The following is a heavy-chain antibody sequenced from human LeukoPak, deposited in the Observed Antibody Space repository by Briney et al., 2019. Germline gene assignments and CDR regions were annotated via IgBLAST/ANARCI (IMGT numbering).Heavy chain of an antibody. Sequence: GGSLRLSCAASGFTVSSNHMTWVRQAPGKGLEWVSVIYSGGNTYYADSVKGRFTISRDDSKNTVFLQMSSLRAEDSAVYYCARVIPSSTGWIPFDYWGQGTLVTVSS. CDR1: GFTVSSNH. CDR2: IYSGGNT. V-gene: IGHV3-66*01. J-gene: IGHJ4*02. CDR3: ARVIPSSTGWIPFDY. D-gene: IGHD6-19*01.